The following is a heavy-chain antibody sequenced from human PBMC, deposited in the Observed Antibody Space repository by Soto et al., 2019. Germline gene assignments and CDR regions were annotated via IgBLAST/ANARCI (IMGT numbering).Heavy chain of an antibody. CDR2: ISFNGDVT. CDR1: GFSFSAYY. CDR3: ARENGHPGHNYAMDV. D-gene: IGHD2-8*01. V-gene: IGHV3-11*01. Sequence: GGSLRLSCAASGFSFSAYYMSWIRQAPGKGLEWVSYISFNGDVTRYSDSVEGRFTVSRDNAKKSQYLQMNSLRVEDTAVYYCARENGHPGHNYAMDVWGQGTTVTVSS. J-gene: IGHJ6*02.